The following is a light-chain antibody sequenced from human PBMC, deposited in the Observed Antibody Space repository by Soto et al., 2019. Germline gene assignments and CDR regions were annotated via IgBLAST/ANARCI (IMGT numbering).Light chain of an antibody. Sequence: QSVLTQPASVSGSPGQSITISCTGTSSDVGGYNYVSWYQQHPGKAPKLMIYDVSNRPSGVSNRFSGSKSGNTASLTISGLQAEDEAYYYCSPYPSSSPYVFGTGTKVTV. CDR1: SSDVGGYNY. V-gene: IGLV2-14*01. CDR3: SPYPSSSPYV. CDR2: DVS. J-gene: IGLJ1*01.